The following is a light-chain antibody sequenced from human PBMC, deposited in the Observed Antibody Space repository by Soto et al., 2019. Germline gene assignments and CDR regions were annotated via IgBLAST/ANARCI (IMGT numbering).Light chain of an antibody. CDR3: ISFTTRATYV. CDR2: DVS. Sequence: QSALTQPASVSGSPGQSITISCTGTSSYVGNSDYVSWYQQHPGKVPKLMIYDVSNRPSGVSNRFSGSKSGNTASLTISGLQAEDEADYYCISFTTRATYVFGTGTKVTVL. CDR1: SSYVGNSDY. J-gene: IGLJ1*01. V-gene: IGLV2-14*01.